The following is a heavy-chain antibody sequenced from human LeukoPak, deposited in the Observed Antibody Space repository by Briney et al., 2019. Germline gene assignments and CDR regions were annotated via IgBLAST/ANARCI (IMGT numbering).Heavy chain of an antibody. CDR1: GYTLTSYG. J-gene: IGHJ4*02. V-gene: IGHV1-18*01. CDR2: ISAYNGKT. D-gene: IGHD6-19*01. CDR3: ARAAVAISTFDY. Sequence: RASVKVSCKASGYTLTSYGISWARQAPGQGLEWMGWISAYNGKTNYAQKFQGRVTMTTDTSTSTVYMELRSLRSDDTAVYYCARAAVAISTFDYWGQGTLVTVSS.